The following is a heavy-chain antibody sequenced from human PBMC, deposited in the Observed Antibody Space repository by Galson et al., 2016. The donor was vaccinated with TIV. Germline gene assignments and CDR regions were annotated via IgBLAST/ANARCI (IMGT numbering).Heavy chain of an antibody. J-gene: IGHJ5*01. Sequence: SLRLSCAASGFTFKNFGMHWVRQAPGKSLEWVSGISYDGTTATYADSVKGRFIISRDNAKNTMYLQMNSLRAEDTAVYYCARVRFCGPTSCYNYFESWGHGNLVIVSS. D-gene: IGHD2-2*02. V-gene: IGHV3-74*01. CDR3: ARVRFCGPTSCYNYFES. CDR1: GFTFKNFG. CDR2: ISYDGTTA.